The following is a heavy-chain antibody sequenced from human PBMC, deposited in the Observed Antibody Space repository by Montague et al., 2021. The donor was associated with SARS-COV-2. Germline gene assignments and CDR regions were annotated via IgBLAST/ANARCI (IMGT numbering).Heavy chain of an antibody. CDR2: ITHSGST. V-gene: IGHV4-34*01. CDR1: GGSVSEYY. Sequence: SETLSLTCAVYGGSVSEYYGGGSRQPPVKGLEGIGEITHSGSTNYNPSLRSRVTISVDTSKNQFSLKLSAVTAADTAVYYCARGAPTISMILVVMTGAGWYFDLWGRGTLVTVSS. D-gene: IGHD3-22*01. CDR3: ARGAPTISMILVVMTGAGWYFDL. J-gene: IGHJ2*01.